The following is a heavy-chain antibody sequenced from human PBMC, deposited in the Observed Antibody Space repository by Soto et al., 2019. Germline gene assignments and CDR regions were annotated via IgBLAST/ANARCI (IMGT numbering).Heavy chain of an antibody. D-gene: IGHD3-22*01. CDR2: MNPNSGNT. V-gene: IGHV1-8*01. J-gene: IGHJ4*02. CDR3: ARERWGSHDYYDLGS. Sequence: GASVKVSCKASGYTFTSYDINWVRQATGQGLEWMGWMNPNSGNTGYAQKFQGRVTMTRNTSISTAYMELSSLRSEDTAVYYCARERWGSHDYYDLGSWGQGTLVTVSS. CDR1: GYTFTSYD.